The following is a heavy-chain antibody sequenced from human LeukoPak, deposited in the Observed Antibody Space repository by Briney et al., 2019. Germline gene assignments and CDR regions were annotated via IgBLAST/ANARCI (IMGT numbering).Heavy chain of an antibody. CDR1: GYTFTGYY. CDR2: INPNSGGT. J-gene: IGHJ4*02. Sequence: ASVKVSCKASGYTFTGYYMHWVRQAPGQGLEWMGWINPNSGGTNYAQTFQGRVTMTRDTSISTAYMELSRLRSDDTAVYYCARGESAQLRYRFDYWGQGTLVTVSS. D-gene: IGHD5-18*01. V-gene: IGHV1-2*02. CDR3: ARGESAQLRYRFDY.